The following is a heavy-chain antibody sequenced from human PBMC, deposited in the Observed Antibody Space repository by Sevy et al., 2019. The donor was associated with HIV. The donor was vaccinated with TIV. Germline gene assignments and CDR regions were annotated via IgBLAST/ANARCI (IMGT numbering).Heavy chain of an antibody. Sequence: GGSLRLSCAASGFTVSSNYMSWVRQAPGKGLEWVSVTYSGGSTYYADSVKGRFTISRDNSKNTLYLQMNSLRAEDTAVYYCARGGGYDYVWGSYRHPDIWGQGTMVTVSS. J-gene: IGHJ3*02. CDR1: GFTVSSNY. D-gene: IGHD3-16*02. CDR3: ARGGGYDYVWGSYRHPDI. V-gene: IGHV3-53*01. CDR2: TYSGGST.